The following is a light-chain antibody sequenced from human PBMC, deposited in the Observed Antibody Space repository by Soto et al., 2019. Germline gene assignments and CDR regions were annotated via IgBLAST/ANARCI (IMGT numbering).Light chain of an antibody. CDR3: QQANSFPLT. CDR1: QGISSW. CDR2: ATS. J-gene: IGKJ4*01. V-gene: IGKV1-12*01. Sequence: DIQMTPSPSSVSASVGDRVTITCRASQGISSWLAWYPQKPGKAPKLPIYATSRLQSGVPSRFSGSGSGTDFTLTISSLQPEDFATYSCQQANSFPLTFGGGTKVEIK.